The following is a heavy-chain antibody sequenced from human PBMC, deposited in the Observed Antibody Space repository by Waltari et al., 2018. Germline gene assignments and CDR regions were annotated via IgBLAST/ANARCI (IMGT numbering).Heavy chain of an antibody. J-gene: IGHJ6*03. CDR3: ARVTGTGYYYNMDV. Sequence: QVQLQQWGAGLLKPSETLSLTCAVYGGSLSGYYWSWIRQPPGKGLEWIGEINHSGSTNYNPSLKSRVTISVDKSKNQFSLKLSSVTAADTAVYYCARVTGTGYYYNMDVWGNGTTVTISS. CDR1: GGSLSGYY. CDR2: INHSGST. V-gene: IGHV4-34*01. D-gene: IGHD1-1*01.